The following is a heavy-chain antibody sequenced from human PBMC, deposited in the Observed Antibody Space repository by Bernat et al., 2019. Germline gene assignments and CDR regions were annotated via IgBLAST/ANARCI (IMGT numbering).Heavy chain of an antibody. D-gene: IGHD2-8*02. CDR1: GFTVSSNY. CDR2: IYSGGTT. Sequence: EVQLVESGGGLVQPGGSLRLSCAASGFTVSSNYMSWVRQAPGKGLEWVSIIYSGGTTYYADSVKGRFTISRDNSKNTLYLQMNSLRAEDTAVYYCARATILVPDYYYYYMDVWGKGTTVTVSS. J-gene: IGHJ6*03. V-gene: IGHV3-66*01. CDR3: ARATILVPDYYYYYMDV.